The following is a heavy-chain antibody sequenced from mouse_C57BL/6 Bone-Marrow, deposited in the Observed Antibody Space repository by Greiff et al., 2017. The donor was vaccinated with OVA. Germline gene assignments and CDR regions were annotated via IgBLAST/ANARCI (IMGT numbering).Heavy chain of an antibody. CDR3: AKTGRYAMDD. CDR1: GYSITSDY. Sequence: DVQLQQSGPGLAKPSQTLSLTCSVTGYSITSDYLNWIRQFPGNKLEYMGYISYSGSTNYNPSLISRISITRHTSKNHNYLHLCSVTTEDPATYYCAKTGRYAMDDWGQGTSVTVSS. D-gene: IGHD3-1*01. J-gene: IGHJ4*01. CDR2: ISYSGST. V-gene: IGHV3-8*01.